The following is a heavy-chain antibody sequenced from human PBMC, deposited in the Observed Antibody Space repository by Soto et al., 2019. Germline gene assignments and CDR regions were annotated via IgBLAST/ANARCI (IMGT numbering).Heavy chain of an antibody. CDR1: GFTFSSYG. CDR3: ARDRGAGRFGELGY. V-gene: IGHV3-33*01. CDR2: IWYDGSNK. D-gene: IGHD3-10*01. Sequence: QVQLVESGGGVVQPGRSLRLSCAASGFTFSSYGMHWVRQAPGKGLEWVAVIWYDGSNKYYADSVKGRFTISRDNSKNAVYLEMNSRRVEDTGVYYCARDRGAGRFGELGYWCQGTLVTVSS. J-gene: IGHJ4*02.